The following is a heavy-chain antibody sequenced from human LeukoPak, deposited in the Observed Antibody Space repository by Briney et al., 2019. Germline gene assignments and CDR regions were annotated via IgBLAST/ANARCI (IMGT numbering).Heavy chain of an antibody. CDR3: TTTYYGSGSYAY. J-gene: IGHJ4*02. D-gene: IGHD3-10*01. CDR2: IKSKTDGGTT. Sequence: GGSLRLSCAASGFTLSNAWMSWVRQAPGKGLEWVGRIKSKTDGGTTDYAAPVKGRFTISRDDSKNTLYLQMNSLKTEDTAVYYCTTTYYGSGSYAYWGQGTLVTVSS. CDR1: GFTLSNAW. V-gene: IGHV3-15*01.